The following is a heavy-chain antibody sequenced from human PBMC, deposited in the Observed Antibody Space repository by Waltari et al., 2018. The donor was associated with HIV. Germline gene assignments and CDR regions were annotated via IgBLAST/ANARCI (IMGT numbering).Heavy chain of an antibody. CDR1: GGSISSYY. CDR3: ARMTLGATGVYFDL. Sequence: QVQLQESGPGLVKPSETLSLTCSVSGGSISSYYWSWIRQTPGKGLEWIGYIHYSGSTNYNPSLKSRVTISVDTSKKKFSLRLSSVTAADTAVYYCARMTLGATGVYFDLWGRGTLVTVSS. J-gene: IGHJ2*01. CDR2: IHYSGST. V-gene: IGHV4-59*01. D-gene: IGHD1-26*01.